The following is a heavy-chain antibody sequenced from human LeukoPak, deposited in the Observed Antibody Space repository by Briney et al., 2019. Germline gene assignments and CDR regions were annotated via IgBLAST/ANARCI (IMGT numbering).Heavy chain of an antibody. CDR2: ISAYNGNT. Sequence: GASVKVSCKASGYTFTSYGIDWVRQAPGQGLEWMGWISAYNGNTNYAQTLQGRVTMTTDTSASTASMELSSLRSEDTAVYYCARGRAYSSSWYLVYWGQGTLVTVSS. J-gene: IGHJ4*02. CDR3: ARGRAYSSSWYLVY. CDR1: GYTFTSYG. V-gene: IGHV1-18*01. D-gene: IGHD6-13*01.